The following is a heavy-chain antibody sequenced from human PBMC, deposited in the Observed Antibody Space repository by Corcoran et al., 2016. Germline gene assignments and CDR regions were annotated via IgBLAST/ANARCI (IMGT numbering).Heavy chain of an antibody. CDR2: IYYSGST. CDR3: AREGRGREQWLVYAFDI. D-gene: IGHD6-19*01. CDR1: GGSISSSSYY. V-gene: IGHV4-39*07. J-gene: IGHJ3*02. Sequence: QLQLQESGPGLVKPSETLSLTCTVSGGSISSSSYYWGWIRQPPGKGLEWIGSIYYSGSTYYNPSLKSRVTISVDTSKNQFSLRLSSVTAADTAVYYGAREGRGREQWLVYAFDIWGQGTMVTVSS.